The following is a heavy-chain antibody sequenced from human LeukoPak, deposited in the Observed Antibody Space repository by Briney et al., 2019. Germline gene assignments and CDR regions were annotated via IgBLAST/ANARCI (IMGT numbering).Heavy chain of an antibody. Sequence: PSETLSLTCAVYGGSFSGYYWSWIRQPPGKGLEWIGEINHSGSTNYNPSLKSRVTISVDTSKNQFSLKLSSVTAADTAVYYCARAGAWQIDPWGQGILVTVSS. CDR1: GGSFSGYY. CDR2: INHSGST. CDR3: ARAGAWQIDP. D-gene: IGHD3-10*01. J-gene: IGHJ5*02. V-gene: IGHV4-34*01.